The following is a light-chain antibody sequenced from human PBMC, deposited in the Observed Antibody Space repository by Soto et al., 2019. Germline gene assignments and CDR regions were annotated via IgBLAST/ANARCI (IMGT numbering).Light chain of an antibody. CDR3: QQYNNWPPYT. V-gene: IGKV1-33*01. Sequence: DIQMTQSPSSLSASVGDRVTITCQASQDISNYLNWYQQKPGKAPKLLIYDASNLETGVPSRFSGSGSGTDFTFTISSLQPEDIATYYCQQYNNWPPYTFGQGTK. CDR1: QDISNY. CDR2: DAS. J-gene: IGKJ2*01.